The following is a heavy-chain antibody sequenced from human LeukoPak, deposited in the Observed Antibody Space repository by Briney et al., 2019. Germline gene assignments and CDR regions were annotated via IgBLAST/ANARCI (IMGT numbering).Heavy chain of an antibody. CDR3: ARGTMTTVTYYFDY. J-gene: IGHJ4*02. CDR2: INHSGST. CDR1: GGSFSGYY. Sequence: SETLSLTCAVYGGSFSGYYWSWIRQPPGKGLEWXXEINHSGSTNYNPSLKSRVTISVDTSKNQFSLKLSSVTAADTAVYYCARGTMTTVTYYFDYWGQGTLVTVSS. D-gene: IGHD4-17*01. V-gene: IGHV4-34*01.